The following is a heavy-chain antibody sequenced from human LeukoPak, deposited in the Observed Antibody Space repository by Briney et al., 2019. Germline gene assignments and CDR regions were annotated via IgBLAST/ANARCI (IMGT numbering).Heavy chain of an antibody. Sequence: ASVKVSCKASRYTFTSYGISWVRQAPGQGLEWMGWISTYNGHTNYARKVQGRVTMTTDTSTSTAYMELRSLRSDDTAVYFCAREGGRYCSGGSCYSSNGWYGGLNYWGQGTLVTVSS. CDR3: AREGGRYCSGGSCYSSNGWYGGLNY. CDR2: ISTYNGHT. CDR1: RYTFTSYG. D-gene: IGHD2-15*01. J-gene: IGHJ4*02. V-gene: IGHV1-18*01.